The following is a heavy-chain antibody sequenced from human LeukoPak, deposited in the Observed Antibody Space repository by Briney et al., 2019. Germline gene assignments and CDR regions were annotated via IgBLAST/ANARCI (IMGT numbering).Heavy chain of an antibody. D-gene: IGHD4-23*01. Sequence: PSETLSLTCTVSGGSISSYYWSRIRQPPGKGLEWIGYIYYSGSTNYNPSLKSRVTISVDTSKNQFSLKLSSVTAADTAVYYCARLRGGNSSGFLYCFDYWGQGTLVTVSS. J-gene: IGHJ4*02. CDR1: GGSISSYY. CDR2: IYYSGST. CDR3: ARLRGGNSSGFLYCFDY. V-gene: IGHV4-59*08.